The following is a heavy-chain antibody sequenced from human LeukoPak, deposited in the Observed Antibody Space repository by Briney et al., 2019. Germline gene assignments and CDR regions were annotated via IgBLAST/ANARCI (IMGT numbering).Heavy chain of an antibody. CDR1: GGSFSGYY. CDR3: ARGRQDVTFIVVVMTAVSYYLDV. CDR2: MNPSGST. J-gene: IGHJ6*03. D-gene: IGHD3-22*01. Sequence: SETLSLTCAVYGGSFSGYYWTWIRQTPEKGLEWIGEMNPSGSTSYNPSLKSRVTISVDTSKNQFSLKLGYVTAADTAVYYVARGRQDVTFIVVVMTAVSYYLDVWGKGTTVTVS. V-gene: IGHV4-34*01.